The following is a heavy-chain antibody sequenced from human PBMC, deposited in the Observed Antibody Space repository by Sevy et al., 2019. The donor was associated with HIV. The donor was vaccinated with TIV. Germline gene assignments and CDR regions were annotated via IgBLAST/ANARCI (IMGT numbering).Heavy chain of an antibody. Sequence: ASVKVSCKASADTFTNNYMHWVRQAPGQGLEWMGIIDPRAGNASYAQRFQGRVTMTRDTSTSTLYMDLNSLRSEDTAVYYCVRADPAQHFDSWGQGTLVTVSS. CDR2: IDPRAGNA. D-gene: IGHD2-2*01. V-gene: IGHV1-46*01. J-gene: IGHJ4*02. CDR3: VRADPAQHFDS. CDR1: ADTFTNNY.